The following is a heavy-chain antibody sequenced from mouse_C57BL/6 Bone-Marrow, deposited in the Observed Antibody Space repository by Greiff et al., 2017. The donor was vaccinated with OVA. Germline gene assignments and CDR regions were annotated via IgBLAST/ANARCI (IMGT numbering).Heavy chain of an antibody. CDR2: ISNGGGST. J-gene: IGHJ3*01. V-gene: IGHV5-12*01. CDR3: ASANYYGSSYLAWFAY. D-gene: IGHD1-1*01. Sequence: EVKVEESGGGLVQPGGSLKLSCAASGFTFSDYYMYWVRQTPEKRLEWVAYISNGGGSTYYPDTVKGRFTISRDKAKNTLYLQMSRLKSEDTAMYYCASANYYGSSYLAWFAYWGQGTLVTVSA. CDR1: GFTFSDYY.